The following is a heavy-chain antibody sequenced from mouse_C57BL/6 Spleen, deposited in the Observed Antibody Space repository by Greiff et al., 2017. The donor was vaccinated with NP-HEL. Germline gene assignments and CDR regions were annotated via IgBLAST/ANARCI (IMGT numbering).Heavy chain of an antibody. CDR3: ARHYGNSLFYAMDY. CDR1: GYTFTDYY. Sequence: QVHVKQSGAELVRPGASVKLSCKASGYTFTDYYINWVKQRPGQGLEWIARIYPGSGNTYYNEKFKGKATLTAEKSSSTAYMQLSSLTSEDSAVYFCARHYGNSLFYAMDYWGQGTSVTVSS. D-gene: IGHD2-1*01. V-gene: IGHV1-76*01. CDR2: IYPGSGNT. J-gene: IGHJ4*01.